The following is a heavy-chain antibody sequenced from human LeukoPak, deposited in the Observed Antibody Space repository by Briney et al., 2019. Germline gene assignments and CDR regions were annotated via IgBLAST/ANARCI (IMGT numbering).Heavy chain of an antibody. CDR1: GGAISSNY. Sequence: PSETLSLTCTVSGGAISSNYWSWIRQPPGKGLEWIGYIYYSGSTNYNPSLKSRVTISVDTSKNQFSLELNSVTAADTAVYYCARDVFRAFDIWGQGTMVTVSS. CDR2: IYYSGST. V-gene: IGHV4-59*01. D-gene: IGHD2-21*01. CDR3: ARDVFRAFDI. J-gene: IGHJ3*02.